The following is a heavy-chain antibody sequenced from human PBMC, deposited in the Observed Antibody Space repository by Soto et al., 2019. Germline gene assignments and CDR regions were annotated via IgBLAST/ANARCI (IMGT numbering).Heavy chain of an antibody. CDR2: IWYDGSNK. V-gene: IGHV3-33*01. Sequence: GGSLRLSCAASGFTFSSYGMHWVRQAPGKGLEWVAVIWYDGSNKYYADSVKGRFTISRDNSKNTLYLQMNSLRAEDTAVYYCAGSIRFGELLLQYYYMDVWGKGTTVTVSS. J-gene: IGHJ6*03. D-gene: IGHD3-10*01. CDR3: AGSIRFGELLLQYYYMDV. CDR1: GFTFSSYG.